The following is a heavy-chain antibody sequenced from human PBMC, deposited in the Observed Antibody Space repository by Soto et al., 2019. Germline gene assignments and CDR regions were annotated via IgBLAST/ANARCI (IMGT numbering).Heavy chain of an antibody. CDR3: AQSVTISLRGGWGRGASYYYYGMDV. Sequence: EVQLLESGGGLVQPGGSLRLSCAASGFTFSSYAMNWVRQAPGKGLEWVSAISGSAGSTYYSDSVKGRFTVSRDNSKNTLYLQMNSLRADDTAVYYCAQSVTISLRGGWGRGASYYYYGMDVWGLGTTVTVSS. J-gene: IGHJ6*02. D-gene: IGHD3-16*01. CDR1: GFTFSSYA. V-gene: IGHV3-23*01. CDR2: ISGSAGST.